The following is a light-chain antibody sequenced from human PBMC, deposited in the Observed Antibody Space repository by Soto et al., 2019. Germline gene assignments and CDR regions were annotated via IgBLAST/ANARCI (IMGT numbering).Light chain of an antibody. CDR1: QTLSSSY. J-gene: IGKJ5*01. CDR2: GTS. CDR3: QQYDRSPIT. Sequence: EIVLTQSPGTLSLSPGERATLSCRASQTLSSSYLAWYQQKPGQAPRLLIYGTSSRAAGIPDRFSGSGSGKDFTLTISRLEPEDFAVYFCQQYDRSPITFGQGTRLEIK. V-gene: IGKV3-20*01.